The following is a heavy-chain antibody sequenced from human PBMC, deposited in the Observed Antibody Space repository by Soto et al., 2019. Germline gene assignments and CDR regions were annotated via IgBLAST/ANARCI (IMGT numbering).Heavy chain of an antibody. D-gene: IGHD1-1*01. J-gene: IGHJ5*02. CDR2: IYYSGST. CDR1: GGSISSGGYY. V-gene: IGHV4-31*03. Sequence: ASETLSLTCTVSGGSISSGGYYWSWIRQHPGKGLEWIGNIYYSGSTHYDPSLKSRITISLDTSKNQISLKLSTVTAADTAVYYCVRGYGQEENGFDPWGQGTLVTVSA. CDR3: VRGYGQEENGFDP.